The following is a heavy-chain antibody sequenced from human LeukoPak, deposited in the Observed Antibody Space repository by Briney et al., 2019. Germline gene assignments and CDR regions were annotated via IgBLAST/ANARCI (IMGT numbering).Heavy chain of an antibody. D-gene: IGHD5-18*01. J-gene: IGHJ4*02. CDR1: GGSISSSVYY. Sequence: SETLSLTCTVSGGSISSSVYYWGWIRQPPGKGLEWIGSIYYSGSTYYNASLKSRVTISVDTSKDQFSLKLSSVTAADTAVYYCARHNRGYSYGTFDYWGQGTLVTVSS. CDR2: IYYSGST. V-gene: IGHV4-39*01. CDR3: ARHNRGYSYGTFDY.